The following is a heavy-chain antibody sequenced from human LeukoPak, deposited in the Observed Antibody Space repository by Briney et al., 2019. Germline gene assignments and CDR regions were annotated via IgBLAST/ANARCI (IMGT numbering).Heavy chain of an antibody. J-gene: IGHJ3*02. CDR2: INPNSGGT. D-gene: IGHD3-3*01. CDR1: GYTFTSYY. CDR3: ARDLGGYDFWSGYYYDAFDI. Sequence: GASVKVSCKASGYTFTSYYMHWVRQAPGQGLEWMGWINPNSGGTNYAQKFQGRVTMTRDTSISTAYTELSRLRSDDTAVYYCARDLGGYDFWSGYYYDAFDIWGQGTMVTVSS. V-gene: IGHV1-2*02.